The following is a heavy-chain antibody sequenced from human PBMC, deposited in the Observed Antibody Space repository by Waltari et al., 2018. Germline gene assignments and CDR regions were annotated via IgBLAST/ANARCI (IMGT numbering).Heavy chain of an antibody. J-gene: IGHJ3*02. Sequence: QVQLQQWGAGLLKPSETLSLTCAVYGGSFSGYYWSWIRQPPGKGLEWIGEINNSGSTNYNPSLKSRVTISVDTSKNQFSLKLSSVTAADTAVYYCARAWISLILGATSAFDIWGQGTMVTVS. V-gene: IGHV4-34*01. CDR2: INNSGST. CDR1: GGSFSGYY. CDR3: ARAWISLILGATSAFDI. D-gene: IGHD1-26*01.